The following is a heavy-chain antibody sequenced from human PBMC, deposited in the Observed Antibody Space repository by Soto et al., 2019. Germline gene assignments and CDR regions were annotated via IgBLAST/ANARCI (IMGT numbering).Heavy chain of an antibody. V-gene: IGHV4-39*01. D-gene: IGHD3-3*01. J-gene: IGHJ6*02. CDR2: IYYSGST. CDR3: ARIRFLEPLSTHYPMAV. CDR1: CYL. Sequence: CYLGCRSLPPPVKGLEWIGSIYYSGSTYYNPSLKSRVTISVDTSKNQFSLKLSSVTAADTAVYYCARIRFLEPLSTHYPMAVGGQGTTIS.